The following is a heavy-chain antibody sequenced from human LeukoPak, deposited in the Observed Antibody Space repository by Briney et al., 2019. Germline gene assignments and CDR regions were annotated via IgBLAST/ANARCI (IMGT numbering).Heavy chain of an antibody. D-gene: IGHD1-26*01. J-gene: IGHJ4*02. V-gene: IGHV4-34*01. CDR1: GGSFSGYY. CDR2: INHSGST. Sequence: PSETLSLTCAVYGGSFSGYYWSWIRQPPGKGLEWIGEINHSGSTNYNPSLKSRVPISVDTSKNQFSLKLSSVTAADTAVYYCARGPIEYSGSSFDYWGQGTLVTVSS. CDR3: ARGPIEYSGSSFDY.